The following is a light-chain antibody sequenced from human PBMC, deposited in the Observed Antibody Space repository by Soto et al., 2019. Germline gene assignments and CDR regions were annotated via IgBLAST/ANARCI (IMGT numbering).Light chain of an antibody. CDR3: SSYAGSSNLV. CDR2: EVS. CDR1: NSDVGGYNY. J-gene: IGLJ2*01. V-gene: IGLV2-8*01. Sequence: QSVLTQPPSASGSPGQSVTISCTGTNSDVGGYNYVSWYQQHPGKAPKLMIYEVSKRPSGVPDRFSGSKSGNTASLTVSGLQTEDEADYYCSSYAGSSNLVFGGGTKVTVL.